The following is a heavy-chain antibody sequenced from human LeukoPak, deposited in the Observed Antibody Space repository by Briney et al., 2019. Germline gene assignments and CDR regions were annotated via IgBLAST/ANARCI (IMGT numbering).Heavy chain of an antibody. J-gene: IGHJ6*02. V-gene: IGHV1-2*02. CDR2: INPNSGGT. CDR3: AGGVGGNYYYGMDV. Sequence: ASVKVSCKASGGTFSSYAISWVRQAPGQGLEWMGWINPNSGGTNYAQKFQGRVTMTRDTSISTAYMELSRLRSDDTAVYYCAGGVGGNYYYGMDVWGQGTTVTVSS. CDR1: GGTFSSYA. D-gene: IGHD1-26*01.